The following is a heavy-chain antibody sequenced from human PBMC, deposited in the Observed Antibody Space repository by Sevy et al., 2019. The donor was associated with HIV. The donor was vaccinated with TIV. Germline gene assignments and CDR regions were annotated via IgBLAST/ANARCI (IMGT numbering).Heavy chain of an antibody. D-gene: IGHD2-2*02. Sequence: GGSLRLSCAASGFTFSNAWMSWVRQAPGKGLEWVGRIKSKTDGGTTDYPAPVKGRFTISRDDSKNTLYLTMNSLKTEETAVHYCTTTSLGYCSSTSCYRGLFDYGGQGTLVTVSS. J-gene: IGHJ4*02. CDR3: TTTSLGYCSSTSCYRGLFDY. CDR1: GFTFSNAW. CDR2: IKSKTDGGTT. V-gene: IGHV3-15*01.